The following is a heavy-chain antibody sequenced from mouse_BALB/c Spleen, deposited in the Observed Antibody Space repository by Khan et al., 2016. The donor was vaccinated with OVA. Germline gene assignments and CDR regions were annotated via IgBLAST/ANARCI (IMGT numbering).Heavy chain of an antibody. Sequence: VQLKQSGPDLVKPGVSVKISCKASGYSFTGYTIHWVKQSHGKSLEWIGRVSTNYGGTTYNQKFKGKAILTIDKSSNTAYMELRSLTSEDSAVCAWARDDGCFDDWGAGTLVTVSS. CDR2: VSTNYGGT. D-gene: IGHD1-1*01. CDR3: ARDDGCFDD. J-gene: IGHJ1*01. V-gene: IGHV1-18*01. CDR1: GYSFTGYT.